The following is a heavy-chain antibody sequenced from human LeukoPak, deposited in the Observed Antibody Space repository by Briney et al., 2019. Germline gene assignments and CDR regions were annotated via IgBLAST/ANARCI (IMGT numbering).Heavy chain of an antibody. CDR3: ARGRPSTTAMGKIDY. J-gene: IGHJ4*02. CDR2: INPNSGGT. D-gene: IGHD5-18*01. V-gene: IGHV1-2*02. Sequence: ASVKVSCKASGYTFTGYYMHWVRQAPGQGLEWMGCINPNSGGTNYAQKFQGRVTMTRDTSISTAYMELSRLRSDDTAVYYCARGRPSTTAMGKIDYWGQGTLVTVSS. CDR1: GYTFTGYY.